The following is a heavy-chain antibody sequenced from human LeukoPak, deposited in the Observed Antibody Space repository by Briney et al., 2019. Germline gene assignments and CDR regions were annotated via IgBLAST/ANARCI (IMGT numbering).Heavy chain of an antibody. CDR2: IYYSGST. D-gene: IGHD3-22*01. Sequence: SETLSLTCAVSGGSISSGGYYWSWIRQPPGKGLEWIGYIYYSGSTNYNSSLKSRVTISVDTSKNQFSLNLSSVTAADTAVYYCARQTYYYDSSGYYQYYFDYWGQGTLVTVSS. J-gene: IGHJ4*02. CDR3: ARQTYYYDSSGYYQYYFDY. CDR1: GGSISSGGYY. V-gene: IGHV4-61*08.